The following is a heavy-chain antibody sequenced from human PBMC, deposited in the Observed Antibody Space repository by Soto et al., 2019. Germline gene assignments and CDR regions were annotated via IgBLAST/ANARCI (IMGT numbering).Heavy chain of an antibody. Sequence: QVQLQESGPRLVEASQTLSLTCTVSNASITSSGYYWSWVRQPPGKRLEWLGYIYHSGSTFYSPSLQSRLTMSVDTSKNRCSLTLRSVTAADTAVYHCARMSGTYYVPDYWGQGTLVTVSS. D-gene: IGHD1-26*01. J-gene: IGHJ4*02. CDR2: IYHSGST. CDR1: NASITSSGYY. CDR3: ARMSGTYYVPDY. V-gene: IGHV4-31*03.